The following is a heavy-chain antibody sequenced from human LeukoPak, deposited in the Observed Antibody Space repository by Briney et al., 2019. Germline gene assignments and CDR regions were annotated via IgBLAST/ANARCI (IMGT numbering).Heavy chain of an antibody. Sequence: PSETLSLTCAVYVGSFSGYYWSWIRQPPGKGLEWIGEIDHSGSTNYNPSLKSRVTISVDTSKNQFSLKLSSVTAADTAVYYCARGPGAVRGVITTPFDYWGQGTLVTVSS. CDR1: VGSFSGYY. V-gene: IGHV4-34*01. D-gene: IGHD3-10*01. J-gene: IGHJ4*02. CDR3: ARGPGAVRGVITTPFDY. CDR2: IDHSGST.